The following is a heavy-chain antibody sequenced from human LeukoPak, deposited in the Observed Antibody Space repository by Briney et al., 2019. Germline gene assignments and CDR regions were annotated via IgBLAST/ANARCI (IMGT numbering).Heavy chain of an antibody. CDR3: ARLWYFDWLSYFDY. CDR2: IYYSGST. V-gene: IGHV4-38-2*01. CDR1: GYSISSGYY. Sequence: PSETLSLTCAVSGYSISSGYYWGWIRQPPGKGLEWIGSIYYSGSTYYNPSLKSRVTISVDTSKNQFSLKLSSVTAADTAVYYCARLWYFDWLSYFDYWGQRTLVTVSS. D-gene: IGHD3-9*01. J-gene: IGHJ4*02.